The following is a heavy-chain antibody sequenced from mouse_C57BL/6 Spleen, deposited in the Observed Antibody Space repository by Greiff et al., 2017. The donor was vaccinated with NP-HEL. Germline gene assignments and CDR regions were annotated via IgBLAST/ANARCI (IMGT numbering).Heavy chain of an antibody. V-gene: IGHV1-53*01. Sequence: VQLQQSGTELVKPGASVKLSCKASGYTFTSYWMHWVKQRPGQGLEWIGNINPSNGGTNYNEKFKSKATLTVDKSSSTAYMQLSSLTSEDSAVYYGARGAYYYGSSYAMDYWGQGTSVTVSS. J-gene: IGHJ4*01. CDR1: GYTFTSYW. CDR3: ARGAYYYGSSYAMDY. D-gene: IGHD1-1*01. CDR2: INPSNGGT.